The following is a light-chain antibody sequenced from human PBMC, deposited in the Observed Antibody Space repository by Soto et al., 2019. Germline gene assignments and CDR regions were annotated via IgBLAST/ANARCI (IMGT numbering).Light chain of an antibody. Sequence: DIQMTQAPSSLSASVGDRVTITCRASQGISNYLAWYQQKPGKVPKLLIYAASTLQSGVPSRFSGSGSGTDFTLTISSLQPEDVATYYCQKYNSAPRLTFGGGTKVDIK. V-gene: IGKV1-27*01. J-gene: IGKJ4*01. CDR3: QKYNSAPRLT. CDR2: AAS. CDR1: QGISNY.